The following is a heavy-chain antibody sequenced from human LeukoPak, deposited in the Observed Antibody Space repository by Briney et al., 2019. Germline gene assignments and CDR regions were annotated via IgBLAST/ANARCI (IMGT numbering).Heavy chain of an antibody. CDR1: GFTFGDYA. CDR3: ARDDYDSSGYYLGY. D-gene: IGHD3-22*01. J-gene: IGHJ4*02. Sequence: PGGSLRLSCTASGFTFGDYAMSWFRQAPGKGLEWVGFIRSKAYGGTTEYAASVKGRFTISRDDSKSIAYLQMNSLKTEDTAVYYCARDDYDSSGYYLGYWGQGTLVTVSS. V-gene: IGHV3-49*03. CDR2: IRSKAYGGTT.